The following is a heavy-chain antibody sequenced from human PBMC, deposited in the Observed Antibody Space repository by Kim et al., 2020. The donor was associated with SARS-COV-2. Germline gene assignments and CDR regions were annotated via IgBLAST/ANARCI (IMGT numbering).Heavy chain of an antibody. D-gene: IGHD2-2*01. J-gene: IGHJ3*02. V-gene: IGHV1-69*13. CDR1: GGTFSSYA. CDR3: ARELGYCSSTSCYLGAFDI. CDR2: IIPILGTA. Sequence: SVKVSCKASGGTFSSYAISWVRQAPGQGLEWMGGIIPILGTANYAQKFQGRVTITADESTSTAYMELSSLRSEDTAVYYCARELGYCSSTSCYLGAFDIWGQGKMVTVSS.